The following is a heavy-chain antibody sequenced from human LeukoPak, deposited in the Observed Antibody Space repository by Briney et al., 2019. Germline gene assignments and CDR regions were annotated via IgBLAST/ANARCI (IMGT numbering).Heavy chain of an antibody. V-gene: IGHV1-18*01. J-gene: IGHJ4*02. CDR3: ARDSQITPFSSGWYRYDY. Sequence: SVKVSCKVSGYSFSNYGITWVRQAPGQGLEWMGWISAYSGDTNYTQNLQGRITMTTDTSTNTAYMELRSLGSDDTAVYFCARDSQITPFSSGWYRYDYWGQGTLVTVSS. CDR2: ISAYSGDT. CDR1: GYSFSNYG. D-gene: IGHD6-19*01.